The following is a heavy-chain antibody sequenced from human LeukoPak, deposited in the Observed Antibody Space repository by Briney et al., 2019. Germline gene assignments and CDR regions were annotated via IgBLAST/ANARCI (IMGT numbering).Heavy chain of an antibody. V-gene: IGHV3-23*01. D-gene: IGHD2-15*01. Sequence: PGGSLRLSCAASGFTFSSYAMSWVRQAPGKGLEWASAISGSGGSTYYADSVKGRFTISRDNSKNTLYLQMNSVRAEDTAVYYFAKGSHVVVSDFGYWGQGTLVTVSS. J-gene: IGHJ4*02. CDR1: GFTFSSYA. CDR2: ISGSGGST. CDR3: AKGSHVVVSDFGY.